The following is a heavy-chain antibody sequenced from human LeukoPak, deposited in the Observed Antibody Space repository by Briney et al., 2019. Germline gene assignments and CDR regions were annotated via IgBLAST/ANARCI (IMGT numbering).Heavy chain of an antibody. J-gene: IGHJ5*02. V-gene: IGHV4-4*07. CDR1: GGSISSYY. CDR2: IYTSGST. D-gene: IGHD3-10*01. CDR3: AREYGSGSEFDP. Sequence: SETLSLTCTVSGGSISSYYWSWIRQPAGKGLEWIGRIYTSGSTNYNPSLKSRVTMSVDTSKNQLSLNLTSVTAADTAVYYCAREYGSGSEFDPWGQGTLVTVSS.